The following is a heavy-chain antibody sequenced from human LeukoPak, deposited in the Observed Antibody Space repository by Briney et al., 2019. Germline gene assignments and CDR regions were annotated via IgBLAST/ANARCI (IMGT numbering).Heavy chain of an antibody. Sequence: GGSLRLSCAASGFTFSNYAMHWVRQAPGKGLEYVSAISSNGGSTYYANSVKGRFTISRDNSKNTLYLQMGSLRAEDMAVYYCARGAIFGVVIGYFDYWGQGTLVTVSS. CDR1: GFTFSNYA. CDR2: ISSNGGST. D-gene: IGHD3-3*01. V-gene: IGHV3-64*01. CDR3: ARGAIFGVVIGYFDY. J-gene: IGHJ4*02.